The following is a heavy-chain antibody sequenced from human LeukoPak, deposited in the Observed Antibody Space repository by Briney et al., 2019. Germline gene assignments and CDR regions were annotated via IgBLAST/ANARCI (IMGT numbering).Heavy chain of an antibody. CDR3: ARGTYSSSKYFQH. CDR1: GFTFGSYS. D-gene: IGHD6-6*01. J-gene: IGHJ1*01. CDR2: ISSSSSTI. V-gene: IGHV3-48*01. Sequence: GGSLRLSXAASGFTFGSYSMNWVRQAPGKGLERLSYISSSSSTIYYADSVKGRFTISRDNAKNSLYLQMNSLRAEDTAVYYCARGTYSSSKYFQHWGQGTLVTVSS.